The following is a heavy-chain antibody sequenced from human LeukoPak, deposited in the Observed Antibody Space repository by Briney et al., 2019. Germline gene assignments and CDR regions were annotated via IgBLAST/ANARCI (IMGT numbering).Heavy chain of an antibody. Sequence: PGGSLRLSCAASGFTFDDYGMSWVRQGPGKGLEWVSGINWNGGNTGYADSVKGRFTIFRDNAKISLYLEMDSLRVEDTALYYCARTSDGNWFDPWGQGTLVTVSS. CDR1: GFTFDDYG. V-gene: IGHV3-20*04. CDR3: ARTSDGNWFDP. CDR2: INWNGGNT. D-gene: IGHD1-26*01. J-gene: IGHJ5*02.